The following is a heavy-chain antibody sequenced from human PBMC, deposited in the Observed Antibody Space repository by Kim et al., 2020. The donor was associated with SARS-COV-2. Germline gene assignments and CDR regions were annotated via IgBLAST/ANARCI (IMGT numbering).Heavy chain of an antibody. D-gene: IGHD3-10*01. Sequence: ASVKVSCKASGYTFTSYYMHWVRQAPGQGLEWMGIINPSGGSTSYAQKFQGRVTMTRDTSTSTVYMELSSLRSEDTAVYYCARGPEILITMVRDTPFDPWGQGTLVTVSS. CDR3: ARGPEILITMVRDTPFDP. CDR2: INPSGGST. J-gene: IGHJ5*02. CDR1: GYTFTSYY. V-gene: IGHV1-46*01.